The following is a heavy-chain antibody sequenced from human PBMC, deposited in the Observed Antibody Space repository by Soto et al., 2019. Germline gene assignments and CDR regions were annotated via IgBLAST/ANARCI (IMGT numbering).Heavy chain of an antibody. CDR1: GYTFTGYY. CDR3: ARSYCSSTSCKSKYGMDV. V-gene: IGHV1-2*04. CDR2: INPNSGGT. Sequence: SCKASGYTFTGYYMHWVRQAPGQGLEWMGWINPNSGGTNYAQKFQGWVTMTRDTSISTAYMELSRLRSDDTAVYYCARSYCSSTSCKSKYGMDVWGQGTTVTVSS. D-gene: IGHD2-2*01. J-gene: IGHJ6*02.